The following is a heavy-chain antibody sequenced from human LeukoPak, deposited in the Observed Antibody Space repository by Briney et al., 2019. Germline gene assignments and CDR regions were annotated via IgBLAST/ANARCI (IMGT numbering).Heavy chain of an antibody. Sequence: PSETLSLTCAVYGGSFSGYYWSWIRQPPGKGLEWIGEINHSGSTNYNPSLKSRVTISVDTSKNQFSLKLSSVTAADTAVYYCARGRYYGDADYWGQGTLVTVSS. D-gene: IGHD4-17*01. V-gene: IGHV4-34*01. CDR1: GGSFSGYY. CDR3: ARGRYYGDADY. CDR2: INHSGST. J-gene: IGHJ4*02.